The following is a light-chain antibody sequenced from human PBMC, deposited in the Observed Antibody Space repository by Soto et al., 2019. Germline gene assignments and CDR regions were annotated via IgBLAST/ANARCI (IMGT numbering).Light chain of an antibody. CDR1: QGISQY. CDR2: AAV. J-gene: IGKJ3*01. Sequence: DIHLTQSPSLLSASVVDRVTITCLASQGISQYVAWYQQKPGKAPKLLIYAAVVLQGGIPSRFSGSGSATEFILTISGLQPEDFATYYCQQVNYYPFTFGQGTKVDI. V-gene: IGKV1-9*01. CDR3: QQVNYYPFT.